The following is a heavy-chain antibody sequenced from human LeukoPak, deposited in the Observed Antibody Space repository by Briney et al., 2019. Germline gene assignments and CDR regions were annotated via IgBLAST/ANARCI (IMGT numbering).Heavy chain of an antibody. V-gene: IGHV1-69*04. Sequence: SVKVSCKASGGTFSSYAISWVRQAPGQGLEWMGRIIPILGIANYAQKFQGRVTITADKSTSTAYMELSSLRSEDTAVYYCARGREKNLYYYYYGMDVWGQGTTVTVSS. CDR3: ARGREKNLYYYYYGMDV. J-gene: IGHJ6*02. CDR2: IIPILGIA. D-gene: IGHD5-24*01. CDR1: GGTFSSYA.